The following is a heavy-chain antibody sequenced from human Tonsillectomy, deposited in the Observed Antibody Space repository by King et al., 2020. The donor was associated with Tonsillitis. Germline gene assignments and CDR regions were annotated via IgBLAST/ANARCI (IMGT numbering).Heavy chain of an antibody. J-gene: IGHJ4*02. D-gene: IGHD3-22*01. Sequence: VQLVESGGGVVQPGRSLRLSCAASGFTFSSYGMHWVRQAPGKGLEWVAVIWYDGSNKYYADSVKGRFTISRDNSKNTLYRQMNSLRAEDTAVYYCARDLYYYDSSGYDVGGYFDYWGQGTLVTVSS. CDR1: GFTFSSYG. CDR3: ARDLYYYDSSGYDVGGYFDY. V-gene: IGHV3-33*01. CDR2: IWYDGSNK.